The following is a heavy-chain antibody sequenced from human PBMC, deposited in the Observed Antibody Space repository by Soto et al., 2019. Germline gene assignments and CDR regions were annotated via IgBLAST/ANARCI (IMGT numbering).Heavy chain of an antibody. CDR1: GGSISSYY. V-gene: IGHV4-59*01. D-gene: IGHD3-10*01. CDR2: IYYSGST. Sequence: QVQLQESGPGLVKPSETLSLTCTVSGGSISSYYWSWIRQPPGKGLEWIGYIYYSGSTNYNPSLKSRVTISVDTSKNQFSLKLSSVTAADTAVYYCARGDYGSGRAADYGMDVWGQGTTVTVSS. CDR3: ARGDYGSGRAADYGMDV. J-gene: IGHJ6*02.